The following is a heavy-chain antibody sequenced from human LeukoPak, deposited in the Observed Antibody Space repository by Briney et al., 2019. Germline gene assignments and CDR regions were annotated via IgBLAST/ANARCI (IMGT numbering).Heavy chain of an antibody. J-gene: IGHJ4*02. CDR2: INPNSGGT. D-gene: IGHD3-3*01. CDR3: ATLSLEWFPYYFDY. CDR1: GYTFTGYY. V-gene: IGHV1-2*06. Sequence: VKVSCKASGYTFTGYYMHWVRQAPGQGLEWMGRINPNSGGTNYAQKFQGRVTMTRDTSISTAYMELSRLRSDDTAVYYCATLSLEWFPYYFDYWGQGTLVTVSS.